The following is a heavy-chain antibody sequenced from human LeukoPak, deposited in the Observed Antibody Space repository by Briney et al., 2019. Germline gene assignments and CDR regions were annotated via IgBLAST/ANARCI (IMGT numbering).Heavy chain of an antibody. CDR3: ARGLTTPTYEGY. J-gene: IGHJ4*02. Sequence: GGSLRLSCAASGFTFSSYWMSWVRQAPGKGLEWVSSINSGSTYTYYTESVKGRFTVSRDNAKNSLFLQMNSLRAEDTAIYYCARGLTTPTYEGYWGQGTLVTVSS. V-gene: IGHV3-21*01. CDR2: INSGSTYT. CDR1: GFTFSSYW. D-gene: IGHD1-1*01.